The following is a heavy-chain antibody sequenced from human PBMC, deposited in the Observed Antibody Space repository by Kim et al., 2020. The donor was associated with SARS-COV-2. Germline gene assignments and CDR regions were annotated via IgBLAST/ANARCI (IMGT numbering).Heavy chain of an antibody. J-gene: IGHJ4*02. CDR3: ARGVPRTVVTYRPYYFDY. CDR2: IIPIFGTA. V-gene: IGHV1-69*13. Sequence: SVKVSCKASGGTFSSYAISWVRQAPGQGLEWKGGIIPIFGTANYAQKFQGRVTITADESTSTAYMELSSLRSEDTAVYYCARGVPRTVVTYRPYYFDYWGQGTLVTVSS. CDR1: GGTFSSYA. D-gene: IGHD2-21*02.